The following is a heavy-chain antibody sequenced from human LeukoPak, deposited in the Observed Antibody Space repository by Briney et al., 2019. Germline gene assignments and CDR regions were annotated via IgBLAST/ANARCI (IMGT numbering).Heavy chain of an antibody. Sequence: PSQTLSLTCTVSGGSISSYHWSWIRQPPGKGLEWIGYISYSGYTNYNPSLQSRVTISLDRSKNQFSVKLTSVTAAGTAVYYCARIERDGSGKPPCYYYYMDVWGKGTTVTVSS. V-gene: IGHV4-59*01. D-gene: IGHD3-10*01. CDR1: GGSISSYH. CDR2: ISYSGYT. CDR3: ARIERDGSGKPPCYYYYMDV. J-gene: IGHJ6*03.